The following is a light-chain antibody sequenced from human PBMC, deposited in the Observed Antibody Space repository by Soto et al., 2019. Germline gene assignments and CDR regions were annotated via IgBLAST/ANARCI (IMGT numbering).Light chain of an antibody. Sequence: QSALTQPASVSGSPGQSITISCTGTSSDVGRYNSVSWYQQHPGKAPKLMIHDVSNRPSGVSNRFSGSKSGNTASLTISGLQAEDEADYYCSSYTSSSTLVVFGGGTKLTVL. CDR1: SSDVGRYNS. CDR2: DVS. J-gene: IGLJ2*01. CDR3: SSYTSSSTLVV. V-gene: IGLV2-14*01.